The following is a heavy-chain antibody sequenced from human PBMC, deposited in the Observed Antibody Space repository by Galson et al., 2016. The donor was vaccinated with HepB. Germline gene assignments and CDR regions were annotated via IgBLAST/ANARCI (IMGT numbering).Heavy chain of an antibody. V-gene: IGHV3-53*01. CDR1: GFSVNANY. CDR2: ILNGGST. J-gene: IGHJ6*02. CDR3: ARAAWGLDV. Sequence: SLRLSCAASGFSVNANYMSWVRQAPGKGLEWVSVILNGGSTYYADSVKGRFTISRDTSKNTVSLQMNSLRAEDTAVYYCARAAWGLDVWGQGTTVTVSS.